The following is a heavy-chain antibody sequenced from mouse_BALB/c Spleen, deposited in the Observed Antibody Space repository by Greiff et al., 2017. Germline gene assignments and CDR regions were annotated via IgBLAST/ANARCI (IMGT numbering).Heavy chain of an antibody. Sequence: VQLQQSGPELVKPGASVKISCKASGYTFTDYNMHWVKPSHGKSLEWIGYIYPYNGGTGYNQKFKSKATLTVDNSSSTAYMELRSLTSEDSAVYYCARGVLRLRYFDVWGAGTTVTVSA. D-gene: IGHD1-1*01. V-gene: IGHV1S29*02. CDR1: GYTFTDYN. J-gene: IGHJ1*01. CDR3: ARGVLRLRYFDV. CDR2: IYPYNGGT.